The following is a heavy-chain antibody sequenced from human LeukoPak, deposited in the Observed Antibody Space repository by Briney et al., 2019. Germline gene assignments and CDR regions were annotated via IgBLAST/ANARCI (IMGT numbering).Heavy chain of an antibody. Sequence: GGSLRLSCAASGFTFSSYAMSWVRQAPGKGLEWVSAISGSGGSTYYADSVKGRFTISRDNSKNTLYLQMNSLRAEDTAVYYCAKVEHEYDFWSGYYSGDQDYWGQGTQVTVSS. V-gene: IGHV3-23*01. CDR3: AKVEHEYDFWSGYYSGDQDY. CDR2: ISGSGGST. CDR1: GFTFSSYA. D-gene: IGHD3-3*01. J-gene: IGHJ4*02.